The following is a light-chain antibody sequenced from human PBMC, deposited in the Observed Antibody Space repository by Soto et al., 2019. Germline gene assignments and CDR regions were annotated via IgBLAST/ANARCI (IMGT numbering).Light chain of an antibody. CDR2: GAS. CDR3: QQYDSSSLT. J-gene: IGKJ4*01. Sequence: EIVLTQSPGTLSLSPGERATLSCRASQSVSSCYLAWYQQKPGQAPRLLIYGASSGATGIPDRFSGSGSGTDFTLTISRLEPEDFAVYYCQQYDSSSLTFGRGTKVEIK. CDR1: QSVSSCY. V-gene: IGKV3-20*01.